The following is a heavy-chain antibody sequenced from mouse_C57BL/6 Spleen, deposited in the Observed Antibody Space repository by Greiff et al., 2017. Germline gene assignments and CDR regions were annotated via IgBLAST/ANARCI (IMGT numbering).Heavy chain of an antibody. CDR1: GYTFTDYY. CDR2: INPNNGGT. V-gene: IGHV1-26*01. Sequence: EVQLQQSGPELVKPGASVKISCKASGYTFTDYYMNWVKQSHGKSLEWIGDINPNNGGTSYNQKFKGKATLTVDTSSSTAYMELRRLTSDDSAVYYCARSVYYGYYGYWGQGTTLTVSS. CDR3: ARSVYYGYYGY. D-gene: IGHD2-3*01. J-gene: IGHJ2*01.